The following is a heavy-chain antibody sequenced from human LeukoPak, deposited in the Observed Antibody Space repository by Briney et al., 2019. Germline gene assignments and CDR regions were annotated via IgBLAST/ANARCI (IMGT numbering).Heavy chain of an antibody. Sequence: SETLSLTCDVPGGSFSGYLWSWIRQSPGKGLEWIGEVNYRGSPHYNPSLESRVTISVDTSKNQSSLKLTSVTAADTALYYCSRSGLTGMREYERADYYYYGMDLWGQGTAVTV. V-gene: IGHV4-34*01. CDR1: GGSFSGYL. CDR3: SRSGLTGMREYERADYYYYGMDL. CDR2: VNYRGSP. D-gene: IGHD2-2*01. J-gene: IGHJ6*02.